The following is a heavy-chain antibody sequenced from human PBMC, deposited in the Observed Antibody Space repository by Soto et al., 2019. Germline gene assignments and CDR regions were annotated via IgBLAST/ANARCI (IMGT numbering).Heavy chain of an antibody. V-gene: IGHV3-48*03. J-gene: IGHJ4*02. CDR1: GFTFSSYE. D-gene: IGHD3-22*01. Sequence: GGSLRLSCAASGFTFSSYEMNWVRQAPGKGLEWVSYISSSGSTIYYADSVKGRFSISRDNAKNPLYLQMNSLRAEDTAVYYCARENYYDSSGYLFDYWGQGTLVTVSS. CDR2: ISSSGSTI. CDR3: ARENYYDSSGYLFDY.